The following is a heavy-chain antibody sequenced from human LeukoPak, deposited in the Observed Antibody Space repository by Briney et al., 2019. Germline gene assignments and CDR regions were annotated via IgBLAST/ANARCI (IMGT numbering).Heavy chain of an antibody. Sequence: GASVKVSCKVSGYTLTELSMHWVRQAPGKGLEWMGGFDPDDGETIYAQKFQGRVTMTEDTSTDTAYMELSSLRSEDTAVYYCATDIRIVGATTVWGQGTLVTVSS. CDR1: GYTLTELS. V-gene: IGHV1-24*01. J-gene: IGHJ4*02. CDR2: FDPDDGET. D-gene: IGHD1-26*01. CDR3: ATDIRIVGATTV.